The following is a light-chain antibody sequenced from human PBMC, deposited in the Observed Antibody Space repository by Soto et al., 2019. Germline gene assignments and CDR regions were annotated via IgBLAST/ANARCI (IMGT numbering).Light chain of an antibody. CDR3: QQYYSTPLT. CDR1: QTVLYSSNNKNY. Sequence: DIVMTQSPDSLAVSLGERATINCKSSQTVLYSSNNKNYLAWYQQKPGQPPKLLIYWASTRESGVPDRFSGGGSGTDFTLTISNLQAEDVAVYYCQQYYSTPLTFGQGTKVEIK. J-gene: IGKJ1*01. CDR2: WAS. V-gene: IGKV4-1*01.